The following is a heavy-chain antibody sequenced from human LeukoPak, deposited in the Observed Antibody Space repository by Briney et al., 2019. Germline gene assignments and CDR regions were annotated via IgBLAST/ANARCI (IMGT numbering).Heavy chain of an antibody. CDR2: INSDGSST. Sequence: SGGSLRLSCAASGFPFSSYWMHWVRQAPGKGLVWVSRINSDGSSTSYADSVKGRFTISRDNAKNTVYLQMNSLRAEDTAVYYCARDTDDTMIGVASGYYFDYWGQGTLVTVSS. V-gene: IGHV3-74*01. J-gene: IGHJ4*02. D-gene: IGHD3-22*01. CDR1: GFPFSSYW. CDR3: ARDTDDTMIGVASGYYFDY.